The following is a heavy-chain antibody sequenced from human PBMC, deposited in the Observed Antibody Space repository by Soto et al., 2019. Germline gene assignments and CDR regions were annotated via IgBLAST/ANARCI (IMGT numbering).Heavy chain of an antibody. CDR2: IGTAGDT. CDR3: ARGNGGTTPYYFDY. D-gene: IGHD2-8*01. Sequence: GGSLRLSCAASGFTVSSYDMHWVRQATGKGLEWVSAIGTAGDTYYPGSVKGRFTISRENAKNSLYLQMNSLRAGDTAVYYCARGNGGTTPYYFDYWGQGTLVTVSS. J-gene: IGHJ4*02. V-gene: IGHV3-13*04. CDR1: GFTVSSYD.